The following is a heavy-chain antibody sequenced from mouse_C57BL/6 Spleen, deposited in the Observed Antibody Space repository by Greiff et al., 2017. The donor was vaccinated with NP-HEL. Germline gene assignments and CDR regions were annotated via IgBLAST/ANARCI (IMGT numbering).Heavy chain of an antibody. CDR2: INPNNGGT. CDR1: GYTFTDYY. D-gene: IGHD3-2*02. V-gene: IGHV1-26*01. Sequence: VQLQQSGPELVKPGASVKISCKASGYTFTDYYMNWVKQSHGKSLEWIGDINPNNGGTSYNQKFKGKATLTVDKSSSTAYMELRSLTSEDSAVYYCAQTAQATLFDYWGQGTTLTVSS. CDR3: AQTAQATLFDY. J-gene: IGHJ2*01.